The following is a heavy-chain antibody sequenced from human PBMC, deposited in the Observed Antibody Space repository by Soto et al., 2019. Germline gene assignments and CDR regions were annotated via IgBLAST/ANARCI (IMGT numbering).Heavy chain of an antibody. D-gene: IGHD3-22*01. CDR3: VINDSSGYYYVPGY. CDR2: ISAYNGNT. CDR1: GYTLTGDG. V-gene: IGHV1-18*01. J-gene: IGHJ4*02. Sequence: ASVTGSCKGSGYTLTGDGVGWVRQAPGQGLEWMGWISAYNGNTNYAQKLQGRVTMTTDTSTSTAYMELRSLRSDDTAVYYCVINDSSGYYYVPGYWGQGTLVTVSS.